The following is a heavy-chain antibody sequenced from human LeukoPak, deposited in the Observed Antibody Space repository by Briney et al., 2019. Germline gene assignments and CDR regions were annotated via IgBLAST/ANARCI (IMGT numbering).Heavy chain of an antibody. J-gene: IGHJ4*02. CDR1: GGSISSGGYY. Sequence: KPSETLSLTCTVSGGSISSGGYYWSWIRQPPGKGLEWIGYIYHSGSTYYNPSLKSRVTISVDRSKNQFSLKLSSVTAADTAVYYCARGQEFDYWGQGTLVTVSS. V-gene: IGHV4-30-2*01. CDR2: IYHSGST. CDR3: ARGQEFDY.